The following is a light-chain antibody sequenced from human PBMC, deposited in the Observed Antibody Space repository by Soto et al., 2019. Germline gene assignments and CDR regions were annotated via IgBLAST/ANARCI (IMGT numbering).Light chain of an antibody. CDR1: ESVASSY. Sequence: EVVLTQSPGTLSLSPGERATLSCRASESVASSYLAWYQQKPGQTPRLLIYGSSSRATGIPDRFSGRGSGTDVTLTISRLEAEDFAVYYCQQYGSSPRAFGRGTKVEIK. CDR2: GSS. CDR3: QQYGSSPRA. J-gene: IGKJ1*01. V-gene: IGKV3-20*01.